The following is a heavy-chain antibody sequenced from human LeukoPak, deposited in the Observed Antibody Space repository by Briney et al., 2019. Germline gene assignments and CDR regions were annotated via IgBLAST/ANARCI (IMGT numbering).Heavy chain of an antibody. CDR3: ATEVVY. Sequence: GGSLRLSCAASGFNSNDYVMSWVRQAPGKGLEWVSSISGSGRSLYYADSIKGRFNISRDKSKHILYLQMDSLRAEDTAIYYCATEVVYWGQGALVTVSS. CDR2: ISGSGRSL. V-gene: IGHV3-23*01. CDR1: GFNSNDYV. J-gene: IGHJ4*02.